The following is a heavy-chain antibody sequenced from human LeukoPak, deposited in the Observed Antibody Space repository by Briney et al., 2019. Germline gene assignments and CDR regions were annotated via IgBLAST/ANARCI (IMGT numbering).Heavy chain of an antibody. CDR3: ARVYFQQLVSFSFGFDP. CDR2: ISAYNGNT. V-gene: IGHV1-18*01. CDR1: GYTFTSYG. J-gene: IGHJ5*02. D-gene: IGHD6-13*01. Sequence: ASVKVSCKASGYTFTSYGISWVRQAPGQGLEWMGWISAYNGNTNYAQKLQGRVTMTRNTSISTAYMELSSLRSEDTAVYYCARVYFQQLVSFSFGFDPWGQGTLVTVSS.